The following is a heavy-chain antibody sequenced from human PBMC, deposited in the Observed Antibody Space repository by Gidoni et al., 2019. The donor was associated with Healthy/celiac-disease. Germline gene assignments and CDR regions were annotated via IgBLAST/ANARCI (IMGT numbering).Heavy chain of an antibody. CDR1: GFTFSSYA. Sequence: QVQLVESGGGVVQPGRSLRLSCAASGFTFSSYAMHWVRQAPGKGLEWVAVISYDGSNKYYADSVKGRFTISRDNSKNTLYLQMNSLRAEDTAVYYCARDLEISRGYCSSTSCSYYYGMDVWGQGTTVTVSS. J-gene: IGHJ6*02. V-gene: IGHV3-30*04. CDR3: ARDLEISRGYCSSTSCSYYYGMDV. CDR2: ISYDGSNK. D-gene: IGHD2-2*01.